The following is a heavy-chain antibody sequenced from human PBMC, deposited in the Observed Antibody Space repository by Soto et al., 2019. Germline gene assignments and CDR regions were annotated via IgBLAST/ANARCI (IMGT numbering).Heavy chain of an antibody. V-gene: IGHV1-46*01. D-gene: IGHD2-15*01. Sequence: ASVKVSCKASGLSFSYYFMHWVRQAPGQGLEWMGIINPSGDSRNYAQKFQGRVTITRDTSTSTVDMDLSSLRYEDTAVYYCARDNSKNYGTPAASSWFDHWGQGTPVTVSS. J-gene: IGHJ5*02. CDR1: GLSFSYYF. CDR3: ARDNSKNYGTPAASSWFDH. CDR2: INPSGDSR.